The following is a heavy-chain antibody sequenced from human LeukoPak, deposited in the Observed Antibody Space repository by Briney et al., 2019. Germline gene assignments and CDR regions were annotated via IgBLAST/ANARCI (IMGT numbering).Heavy chain of an antibody. CDR2: IYTSGNT. D-gene: IGHD5-18*01. CDR3: ARLLVDSYGYWFDP. Sequence: SETLSLTCTVSGGSISFYFWSWIRQPAGKGLEWIGRIYTSGNTNYNPSLKSRVTMSVDTSKNQFFLKLTSVTAADTAVYYCARLLVDSYGYWFDPWGQGTLVTVSS. CDR1: GGSISFYF. V-gene: IGHV4-4*07. J-gene: IGHJ5*02.